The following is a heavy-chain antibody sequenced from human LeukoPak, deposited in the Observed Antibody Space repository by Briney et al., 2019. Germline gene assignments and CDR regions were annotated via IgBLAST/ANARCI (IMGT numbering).Heavy chain of an antibody. V-gene: IGHV1-69*04. D-gene: IGHD2-15*01. J-gene: IGHJ4*02. Sequence: SVKVSCKTSADIFSSYAINWVRQPPGQGLEWMGRIIPLTGVVNYGQKLQTRVTISADKSTSTAYMEVSSLRFEDTAVYFCARERRCSAGSCYAADLDSWGQGTLVTVSS. CDR1: ADIFSSYA. CDR2: IIPLTGVV. CDR3: ARERRCSAGSCYAADLDS.